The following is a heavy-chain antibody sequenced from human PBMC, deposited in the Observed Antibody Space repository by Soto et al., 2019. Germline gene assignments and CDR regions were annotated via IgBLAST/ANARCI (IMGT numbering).Heavy chain of an antibody. J-gene: IGHJ5*02. V-gene: IGHV1-69*01. Sequence: QVQLVQSGAEVKKPGSSVKVSCKASGSTFSSYAISWVRQAPGQGLEWMGGIIPIFGTANYAQKFQGRVTITADESTSTAYMELSCLRSEDTAVYYSASIRGYPGWFDPWGQGTLVTVSS. CDR1: GSTFSSYA. CDR2: IIPIFGTA. CDR3: ASIRGYPGWFDP. D-gene: IGHD6-13*01.